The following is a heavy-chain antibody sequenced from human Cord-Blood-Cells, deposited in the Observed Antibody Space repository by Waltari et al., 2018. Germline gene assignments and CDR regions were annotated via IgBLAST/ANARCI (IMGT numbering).Heavy chain of an antibody. CDR3: TTDLPGAHAFDI. Sequence: EVQLVESGGGLVKPGGSLRLSCAASGFTFSNAWMSWVRQAPGKGLEWVGRIKSKTDGGTTDYAAPVKGRFTISRDDSKNTLYLQMNSLKTEDTAVYYCTTDLPGAHAFDIWGQGTMVTVSS. D-gene: IGHD7-27*01. V-gene: IGHV3-15*01. CDR2: IKSKTDGGTT. J-gene: IGHJ3*02. CDR1: GFTFSNAW.